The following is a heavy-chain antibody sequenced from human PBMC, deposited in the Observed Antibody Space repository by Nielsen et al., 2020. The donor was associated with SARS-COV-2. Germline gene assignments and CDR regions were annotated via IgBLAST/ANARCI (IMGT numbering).Heavy chain of an antibody. CDR2: ILPIFGAT. V-gene: IGHV1-69*13. CDR1: GGTFGSHG. D-gene: IGHD5-12*01. CDR3: TRDRFSAYDCGF. J-gene: IGHJ4*02. Sequence: SVKVSCKASGGTFGSHGVTWVRQAPGQGLEWMGGILPIFGATNYAQQFQGRVTITADESTSTAYLDLSSLSSDDSAIYYCTRDRFSAYDCGFWGQGTLVTVSS.